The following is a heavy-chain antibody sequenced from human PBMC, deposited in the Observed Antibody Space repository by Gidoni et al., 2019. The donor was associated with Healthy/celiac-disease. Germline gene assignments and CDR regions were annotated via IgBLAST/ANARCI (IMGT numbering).Heavy chain of an antibody. Sequence: QVQLQQWGAGLLKPSETLSLTSAVYGGSFSGYYWSWIRQPPGKGLEWIGEITHSGSTNYNPSLKSRVTISVDTSKNQFSLKLSSVTAADTAVYYCARGSTMMDVWGQGTTVTVSS. J-gene: IGHJ6*02. CDR3: ARGSTMMDV. CDR1: GGSFSGYY. D-gene: IGHD3-10*01. CDR2: ITHSGST. V-gene: IGHV4-34*01.